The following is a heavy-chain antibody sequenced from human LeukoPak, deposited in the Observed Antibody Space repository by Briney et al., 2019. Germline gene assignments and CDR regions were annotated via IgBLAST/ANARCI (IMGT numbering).Heavy chain of an antibody. CDR2: IYSGGST. V-gene: IGHV3-66*02. Sequence: GGSLRLSCAASGFTVSSNYMSWVRQAPGKGLEWVSVIYSGGSTYYADSMKGRFTISRDNSKNTLYLQMNSLRAEDTAVYYCARDRHGESWFDPWGQGTLVTVSS. J-gene: IGHJ5*02. CDR1: GFTVSSNY. D-gene: IGHD3-10*01. CDR3: ARDRHGESWFDP.